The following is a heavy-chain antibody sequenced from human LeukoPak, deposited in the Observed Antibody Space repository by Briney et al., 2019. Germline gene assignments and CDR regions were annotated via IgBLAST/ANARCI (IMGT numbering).Heavy chain of an antibody. D-gene: IGHD3-22*01. CDR2: IFISGST. V-gene: IGHV4-61*09. CDR1: GGSISSGSYY. J-gene: IGHJ4*02. Sequence: SQTLSLTCTVSGGSISSGSYYWSWIRQPAGQGLEWIGHIFISGSTNNNPSLKSRVTISVDTSKNQFSLKLSSVTAADTAVYYCARVGSYYDSSAYFDYWGQGTLVTVSS. CDR3: ARVGSYYDSSAYFDY.